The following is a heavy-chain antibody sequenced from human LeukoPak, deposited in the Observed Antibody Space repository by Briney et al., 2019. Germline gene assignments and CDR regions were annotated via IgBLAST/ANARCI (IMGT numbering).Heavy chain of an antibody. J-gene: IGHJ3*02. V-gene: IGHV3-73*01. CDR2: VRSKDNNYAT. CDR1: GFSFIGSP. CDR3: TRVNPSSDSYYDAFAI. Sequence: GGSLRLSCAASGFSFIGSPMHWVRQPSGKGLEWVGRVRSKDNNYATTYTASVKGRFTISRDDSKNTAYLQMNSLEIEDTAAYYCTRVNPSSDSYYDAFAIWGQGILVTVSS. D-gene: IGHD1-26*01.